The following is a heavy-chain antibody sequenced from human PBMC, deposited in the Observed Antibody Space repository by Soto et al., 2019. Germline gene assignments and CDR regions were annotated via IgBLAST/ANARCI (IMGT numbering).Heavy chain of an antibody. CDR1: AFKFSDYY. CDR3: ARAPDCGEGSCYRHFDL. D-gene: IGHD2-15*01. CDR2: IRGSGDVI. V-gene: IGHV3-11*01. J-gene: IGHJ4*02. Sequence: GGSLRLSCAASAFKFSDYYMSWVRQAPGKGLEWVSYIRGSGDVIYYADSVKGRFTISRDNDKKSVHLQMDTLRAEDTALYYCARAPDCGEGSCYRHFDLWGQGTRVTVSS.